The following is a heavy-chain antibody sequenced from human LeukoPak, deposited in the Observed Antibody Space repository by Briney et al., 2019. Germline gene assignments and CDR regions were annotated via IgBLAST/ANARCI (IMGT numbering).Heavy chain of an antibody. Sequence: SGESLRLSCAASGFTFSSYAMSWVRQAPGKGLEWVSGISWNSDSVGYADSVKGRFTISRDNAENSLYLQMNSLRAEDTAFYYCARAGGSRYYYAMDVWGQGTTVTVSS. V-gene: IGHV3-9*01. CDR2: ISWNSDSV. CDR3: ARAGGSRYYYAMDV. D-gene: IGHD3-16*01. J-gene: IGHJ6*02. CDR1: GFTFSSYA.